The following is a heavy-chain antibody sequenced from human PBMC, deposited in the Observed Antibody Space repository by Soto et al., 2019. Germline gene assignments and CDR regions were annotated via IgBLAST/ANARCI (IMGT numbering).Heavy chain of an antibody. CDR2: ISGSDNTV. J-gene: IGHJ4*02. Sequence: VQLVESGGGLVKPGGSLRLSCAASGFTFSDYYMSRIRQAPGKGLEWVSYISGSDNTVYYADSVKGRFTISRDNAKNSLYLQMNSLRVEDTAVYYCARGQSAQTPDYWGQGTLVTVSS. CDR1: GFTFSDYY. CDR3: ARGQSAQTPDY. V-gene: IGHV3-11*01.